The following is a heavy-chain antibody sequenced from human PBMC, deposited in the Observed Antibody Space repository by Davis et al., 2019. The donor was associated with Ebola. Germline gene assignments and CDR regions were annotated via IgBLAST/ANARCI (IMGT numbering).Heavy chain of an antibody. Sequence: LRLSCAVSGGSISSGGYSWSWIRQPPGKGLEWIGYIYHSGSTYYNPSLKSRVTISVDTSKNQFSLKLSSVTAADTAVYYCARYPGMAAAGTGYYYGMDVWGQGTTVTVSS. CDR3: ARYPGMAAAGTGYYYGMDV. V-gene: IGHV4-30-2*01. CDR2: IYHSGST. J-gene: IGHJ6*02. CDR1: GGSISSGGYS. D-gene: IGHD6-13*01.